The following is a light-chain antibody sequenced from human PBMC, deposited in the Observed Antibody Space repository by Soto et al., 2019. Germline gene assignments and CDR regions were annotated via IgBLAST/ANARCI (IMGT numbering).Light chain of an antibody. V-gene: IGLV4-69*01. Sequence: QPVLTQSPSASASLGPSVKLTCTLSSGHSTYAISWHQQQPEKGPRYLMKVNSDGSHSKGGGIPDRFSGSSSGAERYLTISSLQTEDEADYYCQTWGTGVVFGGGTKLTVL. CDR2: VNSDGSH. J-gene: IGLJ2*01. CDR1: SGHSTYA. CDR3: QTWGTGVV.